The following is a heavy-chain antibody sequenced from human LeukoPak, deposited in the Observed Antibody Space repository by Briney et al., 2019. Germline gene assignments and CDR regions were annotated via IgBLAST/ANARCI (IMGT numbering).Heavy chain of an antibody. D-gene: IGHD3-10*01. J-gene: IGHJ4*02. V-gene: IGHV1-69*05. Sequence: GASVKVSCKASGYTFTSYGISWVRQAPGQGLEWMGRIIPIFGTANYAQKFQGRVTITTDESTSTAYMELSSLRSEDTAVYYCARTVGLSGDQYYFDYWGQGTLVTVSS. CDR2: IIPIFGTA. CDR1: GYTFTSYG. CDR3: ARTVGLSGDQYYFDY.